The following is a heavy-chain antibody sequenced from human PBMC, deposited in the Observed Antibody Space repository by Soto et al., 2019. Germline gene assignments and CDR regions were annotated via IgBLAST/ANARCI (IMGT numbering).Heavy chain of an antibody. J-gene: IGHJ5*02. CDR1: GYTFTSYD. D-gene: IGHD6-13*01. CDR3: ARERSAAGTGWFDP. V-gene: IGHV1-8*01. CDR2: MNPNSGNT. Sequence: ASVKVSCKASGYTFTSYDINWVRRATGQGLEWMGWMNPNSGNTGYAQKFQGRVTMTRNTSMSTAYMELSSLRSEDTAVYYCARERSAAGTGWFDPWGQGTLVTVS.